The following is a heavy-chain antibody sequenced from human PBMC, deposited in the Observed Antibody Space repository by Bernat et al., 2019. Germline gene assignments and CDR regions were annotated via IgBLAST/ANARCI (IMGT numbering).Heavy chain of an antibody. CDR1: GFTFSSYA. D-gene: IGHD3-16*01. J-gene: IGHJ3*02. CDR2: ISYDGSNK. CDR3: ARRRGDTDAFDI. V-gene: IGHV3-30-3*01. Sequence: QVQLVESGGGVVQPGRSLRLSCAASGFTFSSYAMHWVRQAPGKGLEWVAVISYDGSNKYYADSVKGRFTISRDNSKNTLYLQMNSLRAEDTAVYYCARRRGDTDAFDIWGQGTMVTVSS.